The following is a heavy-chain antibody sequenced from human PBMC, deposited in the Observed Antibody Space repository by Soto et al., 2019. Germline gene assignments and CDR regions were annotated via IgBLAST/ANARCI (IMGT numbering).Heavy chain of an antibody. J-gene: IGHJ4*02. CDR1: GYTFTSYG. CDR2: INTGNGNT. CDR3: ARGRHDRAGYYSGGYYFDY. V-gene: IGHV1-3*04. D-gene: IGHD3-22*01. Sequence: QVQLVQPGAEVKGPGASVKVSCRTSGYTFTSYGVHWVRHAPGQRPEWMGWINTGNGNTKYSQKFQGRVTITKDTSASTAYMEMSSLKSEDTAVYYCARGRHDRAGYYSGGYYFDYWGQGTLVTVSS.